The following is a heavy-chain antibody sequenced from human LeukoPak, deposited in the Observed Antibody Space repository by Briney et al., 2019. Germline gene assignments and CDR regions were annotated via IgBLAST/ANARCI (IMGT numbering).Heavy chain of an antibody. CDR1: GFTFNTYG. J-gene: IGHJ4*02. CDR3: ARDSGYYFDY. CDR2: ISGSGGRT. V-gene: IGHV3-23*01. Sequence: GGSLRLSCEASGFTFNTYGMSWVRQAPGKGLEWVSIISGSGGRTDYADSVKGRFTISRDNAKNSLYLQMNSLRAEDTAVYYCARDSGYYFDYWGQGTLVTVSS.